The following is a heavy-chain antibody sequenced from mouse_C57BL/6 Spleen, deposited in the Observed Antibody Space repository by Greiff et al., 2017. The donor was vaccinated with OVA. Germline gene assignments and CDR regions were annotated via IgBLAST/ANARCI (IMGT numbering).Heavy chain of an antibody. CDR3: ARAGYDYALYAMDY. D-gene: IGHD2-4*01. CDR2: IDPSDSET. J-gene: IGHJ4*01. CDR1: GYTFTSYW. Sequence: VQLQQPGAELVRPGSSVKLSCKASGYTFTSYWMHWVKQRPIQGLEWIGNIDPSDSETHYNQKFKDKATLTVDKSSSTAYMQLSSLTSEDSAVYYCARAGYDYALYAMDYWGQGTSVTVSS. V-gene: IGHV1-52*01.